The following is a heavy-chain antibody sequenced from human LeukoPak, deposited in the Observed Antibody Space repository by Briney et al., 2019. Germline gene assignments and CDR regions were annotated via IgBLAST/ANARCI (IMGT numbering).Heavy chain of an antibody. CDR3: ARAPYGLYYHYYGMDV. CDR2: INSDGSST. V-gene: IGHV3-74*01. J-gene: IGHJ6*02. CDR1: GFTFTSYW. Sequence: GGSLRLSCAAPGFTFTSYWMHWVRQAPGKGLVWVSRINSDGSSTSYADSVKGRFTISRDNAKNTLYLQMNSLRADDTAVYYCARAPYGLYYHYYGMDVWGQGTTVTVSS. D-gene: IGHD3-10*01.